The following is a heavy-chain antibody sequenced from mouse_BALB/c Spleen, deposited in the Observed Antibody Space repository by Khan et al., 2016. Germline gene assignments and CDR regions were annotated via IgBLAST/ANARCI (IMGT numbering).Heavy chain of an antibody. CDR3: ARRHYYGYMNY. Sequence: EVKLLESGGGLVQPGGSLKLSCAASGFDFSRYWMSWVRQAPGKGLEWIGEINPDSSTINYTPSLKDKFIISRDNAKNTLYLQMSKVRSEDTARYFCARRHYYGYMNYWGQGTTLTVSS. D-gene: IGHD1-2*01. CDR1: GFDFSRYW. V-gene: IGHV4-1*02. J-gene: IGHJ2*01. CDR2: INPDSSTI.